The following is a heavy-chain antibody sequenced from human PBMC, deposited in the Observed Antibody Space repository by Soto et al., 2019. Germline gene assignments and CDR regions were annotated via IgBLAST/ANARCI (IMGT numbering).Heavy chain of an antibody. CDR1: GFIVSDTY. CDR2: ISNRGDT. CDR3: AREPRYCRGGSCSITGDAYDI. Sequence: EVQLVESRGGLVQPGGSLRLSCTASGFIVSDTYVNWVRQAPGKGLEWVSVISNRGDTHYADSVRGRLSLSKDISDNTLHLQMNNLRVEDTAVYYCAREPRYCRGGSCSITGDAYDIWGQGTMVTVSS. V-gene: IGHV3-66*01. J-gene: IGHJ3*02. D-gene: IGHD2-15*01.